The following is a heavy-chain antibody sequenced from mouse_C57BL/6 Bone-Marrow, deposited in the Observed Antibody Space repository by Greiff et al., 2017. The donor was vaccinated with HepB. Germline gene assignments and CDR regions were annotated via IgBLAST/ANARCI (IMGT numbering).Heavy chain of an antibody. Sequence: EVKVVESGGGLVQPGGSLKLSCAASGFTFSDYGMAWVRQAPRKGPEWVAFISNLAYSIYYADTVTGRFTISRENAKNTLYLEMSSLRSEDTAMYYCAAGLGRGFAYWGQGTLVTVSA. CDR2: ISNLAYSI. D-gene: IGHD4-1*01. J-gene: IGHJ3*01. CDR1: GFTFSDYG. CDR3: AAGLGRGFAY. V-gene: IGHV5-15*01.